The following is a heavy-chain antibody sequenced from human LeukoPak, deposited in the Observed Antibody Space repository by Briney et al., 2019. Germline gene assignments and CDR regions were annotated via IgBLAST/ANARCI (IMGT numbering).Heavy chain of an antibody. D-gene: IGHD3-22*01. CDR3: AVEPAGIVVVISY. CDR2: INPNSGGT. Sequence: ASVKVSCKASGGTFSSYAISWVRQAPGQGLEWMGWINPNSGGTNYAQKFQGRVTMTRDTSISTAYMELSRLRSDDTAVYYCAVEPAGIVVVISYWGQGTLVTVSS. CDR1: GGTFSSYA. V-gene: IGHV1-2*02. J-gene: IGHJ4*02.